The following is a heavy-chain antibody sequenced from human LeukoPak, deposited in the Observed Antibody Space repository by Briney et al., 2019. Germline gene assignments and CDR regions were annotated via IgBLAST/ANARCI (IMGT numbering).Heavy chain of an antibody. Sequence: SETLSLTCTVSGGSISSSSYYWGWIRQPPGKGLEWIGSISYSGSTYYNPSLKSRVTISVDTSKNQFSLRLTSVTAADTAVYYCARYYDIVTGYLNWGQGTLVTVSS. CDR3: ARYYDIVTGYLN. CDR1: GGSISSSSYY. D-gene: IGHD3-9*01. V-gene: IGHV4-39*07. J-gene: IGHJ4*02. CDR2: ISYSGST.